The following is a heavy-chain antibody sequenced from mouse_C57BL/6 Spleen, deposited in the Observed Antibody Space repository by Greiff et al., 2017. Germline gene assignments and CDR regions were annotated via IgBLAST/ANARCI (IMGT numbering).Heavy chain of an antibody. CDR2: IRSKSSNYAT. D-gene: IGHD1-1*01. CDR1: GFTFNTYA. Sequence: DVQLVESGGGLVQPKGSLKLSCAASGFTFNTYAMHWVRQAPGKGLEWVARIRSKSSNYATYYADSVKDRFTISRDYSQSMLYLQMNNLKTEDTAMYYCVRGYGSSSWFAYWGQGTLVTVSA. V-gene: IGHV10-3*01. CDR3: VRGYGSSSWFAY. J-gene: IGHJ3*01.